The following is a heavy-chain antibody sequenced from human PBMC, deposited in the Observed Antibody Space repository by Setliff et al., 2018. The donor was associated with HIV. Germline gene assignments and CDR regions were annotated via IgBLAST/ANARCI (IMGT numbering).Heavy chain of an antibody. D-gene: IGHD3-10*01. CDR1: GFTFSNYA. V-gene: IGHV3-23*01. CDR2: ISGSGGST. Sequence: HPGGSLRLSCAASGFTFSNYAMSWVRQAPGKGLERASAISGSGGSTYYADSVKGRFTISRDNSKNTLYLQMNNLRAEDTAVYYCAKWFGEFFRAFDRWGQGTMVTVSS. J-gene: IGHJ3*01. CDR3: AKWFGEFFRAFDR.